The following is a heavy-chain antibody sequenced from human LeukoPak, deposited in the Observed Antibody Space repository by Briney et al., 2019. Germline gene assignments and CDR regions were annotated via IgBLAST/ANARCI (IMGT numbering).Heavy chain of an antibody. Sequence: SETLSLTCTVSGGSISSYYWSWIRQPAGKGLEWIGRIYTSGSTNYNPSLKSRVTMSVDTSKNQFSLKLSSVTAADTAVYYCARGSRYCSSTSCYLFDYWGQGTLVTVSS. CDR2: IYTSGST. V-gene: IGHV4-4*07. CDR1: GGSISSYY. CDR3: ARGSRYCSSTSCYLFDY. D-gene: IGHD2-2*01. J-gene: IGHJ4*02.